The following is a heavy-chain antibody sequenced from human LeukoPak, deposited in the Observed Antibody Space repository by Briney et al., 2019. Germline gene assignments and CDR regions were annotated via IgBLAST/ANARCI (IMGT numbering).Heavy chain of an antibody. V-gene: IGHV4-39*01. D-gene: IGHD3-3*01. CDR2: IYYSGST. CDR1: GGSISSSSYY. CDR3: ARALVLRFLEWLPPGRFDL. Sequence: PSETLSLTCTVSGGSISSSSYYWGWIRQPPGKGLEWIGSIYYSGSTYYNPSLKSRVTISVDTSKNQFSLKLSSVTAADTAVYYCARALVLRFLEWLPPGRFDLWGRGTLVTVSS. J-gene: IGHJ2*01.